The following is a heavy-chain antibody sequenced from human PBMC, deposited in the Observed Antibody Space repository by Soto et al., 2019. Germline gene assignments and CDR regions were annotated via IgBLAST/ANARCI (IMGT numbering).Heavy chain of an antibody. CDR3: XXXXXXQIDY. CDR1: GGSISSYY. J-gene: IGHJ4*02. Sequence: QVQLQESGPGLVKPSETLSLTCSVSGGSISSYYWSWIRQPPGKGLEWIGYIYYSGSTNYNPALXXXXXXXXXXXXXXXXXXXXXXXXXXXXXXXXXXXXXXQIDYWGQGTLVTVSS. V-gene: IGHV4-59*01. CDR2: IYYSGST.